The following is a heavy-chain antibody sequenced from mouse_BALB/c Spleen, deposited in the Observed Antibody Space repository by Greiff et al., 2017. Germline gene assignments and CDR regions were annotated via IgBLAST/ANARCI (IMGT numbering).Heavy chain of an antibody. Sequence: DVKLVESGGGLVQPGGSRKLSCAASGFTFSDYGMAWVRQAPGKGPEWVAFISNLAYSIYYADTVTGRFTISRENAKNTLYLEMSSLRSEDTAMYYCARSTMITTLFDYWGQGTTLTVSS. CDR2: ISNLAYSI. V-gene: IGHV5-15*02. J-gene: IGHJ2*01. CDR3: ARSTMITTLFDY. D-gene: IGHD2-4*01. CDR1: GFTFSDYG.